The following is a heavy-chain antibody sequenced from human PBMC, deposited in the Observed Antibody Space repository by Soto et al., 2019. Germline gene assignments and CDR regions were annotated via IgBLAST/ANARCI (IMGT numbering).Heavy chain of an antibody. CDR1: GYMFISYG. Sequence: ASVKVSCKASGYMFISYGINWVRQAPGQGLEWMGWIRPYNGGTKYAQNLQGRVTMTTDTSTSTAYMEMRSLRSDDTAVYYCVRDLDGSGSYYTDYWGPGTLVTVSS. J-gene: IGHJ4*02. CDR2: IRPYNGGT. V-gene: IGHV1-18*01. D-gene: IGHD3-10*01. CDR3: VRDLDGSGSYYTDY.